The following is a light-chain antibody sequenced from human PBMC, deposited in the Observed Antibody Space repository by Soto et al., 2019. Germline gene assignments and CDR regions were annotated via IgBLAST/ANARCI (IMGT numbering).Light chain of an antibody. J-gene: IGLJ1*01. CDR2: QVT. V-gene: IGLV2-11*01. Sequence: QSALTQPPSVSGSPGQSITISCIGSSSAIAGFNYIPWFQHHPGKAPKRLIYQVTARPSWVPHRFSGSKSGNTASLTISGLQAEDEADYYCSSYAGSYTYVFATGTKVTVL. CDR3: SSYAGSYTYV. CDR1: SSAIAGFNY.